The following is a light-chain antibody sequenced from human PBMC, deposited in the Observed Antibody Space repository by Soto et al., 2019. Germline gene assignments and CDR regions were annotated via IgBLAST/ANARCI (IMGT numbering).Light chain of an antibody. CDR1: SSDVGGYNY. CDR3: TSYKSSNPGV. Sequence: QSALTQPASVSGSPGQSITISCTGSSSDVGGYNYVSWYQQHPGKAPKLMIYDVSNRPSGVSIRFSGSKSGNTASLTISGLQAGEGVDNYCTSYKSSNPGVFGGGTKLTVL. CDR2: DVS. J-gene: IGLJ2*01. V-gene: IGLV2-14*01.